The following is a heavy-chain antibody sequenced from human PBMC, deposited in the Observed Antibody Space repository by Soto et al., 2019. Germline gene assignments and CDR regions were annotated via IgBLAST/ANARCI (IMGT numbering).Heavy chain of an antibody. CDR3: ARVGSSGWSPDY. J-gene: IGHJ4*02. CDR1: GGSISGHY. V-gene: IGHV4-59*11. Sequence: QVQLQESGPGLVKPSDTLSLTCTVSGGSISGHYWIWIRQPPGEGMEWIGYIFYSGSTTYNNNPSIKRRVAISVDTSKKQFYLRLSTVTAADTAVYYCARVGSSGWSPDYWGQGTLVTVSS. D-gene: IGHD6-19*01. CDR2: IFYSGSTTY.